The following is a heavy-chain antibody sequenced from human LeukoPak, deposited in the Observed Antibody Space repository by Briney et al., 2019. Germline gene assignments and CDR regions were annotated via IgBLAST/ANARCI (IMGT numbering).Heavy chain of an antibody. J-gene: IGHJ5*02. CDR1: GFTFSSYN. D-gene: IGHD3-10*01. CDR3: ARPLKYYYGSETYFWFDP. CDR2: ITSSSSYI. V-gene: IGHV3-21*01. Sequence: GGTLRLTCAASGFTFSSYNMNWVRQAPGKGLEWVSSITSSSSYIYYADSVKGRFTISRDNAKNSLYLQMNSLRAEDAAVYYCARPLKYYYGSETYFWFDPWGQGTLVTVSS.